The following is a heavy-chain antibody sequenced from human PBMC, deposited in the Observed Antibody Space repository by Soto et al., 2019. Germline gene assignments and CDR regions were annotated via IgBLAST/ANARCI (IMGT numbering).Heavy chain of an antibody. Sequence: SVKVSCKASGGTFSSYAISWVRQAPGQGLEWMGGIIPIFGTANYAQKFQGRVTITADESTSTAYMELSSLRSEDTAVYYCARDSPMGYSYGRHFDYWGQGTLVTVSS. V-gene: IGHV1-69*13. CDR1: GGTFSSYA. J-gene: IGHJ4*02. D-gene: IGHD5-18*01. CDR2: IIPIFGTA. CDR3: ARDSPMGYSYGRHFDY.